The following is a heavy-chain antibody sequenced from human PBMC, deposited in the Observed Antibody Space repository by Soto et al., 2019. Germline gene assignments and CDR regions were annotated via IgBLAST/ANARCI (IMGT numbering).Heavy chain of an antibody. V-gene: IGHV4-30-2*01. J-gene: IGHJ5*02. CDR3: AGVRGPYCGGECYPPTPNWFDP. CDR1: GGSISSGGYS. D-gene: IGHD2-21*01. Sequence: QLQLRESGSGLVKPSQTLSLTCAVSGGSISSGGYSWSWIRQPPGKGLEWIGYIYHSGSTYYNPSLKSRVPISVDRSKNQFSLKLSSVPAADSAVYYCAGVRGPYCGGECYPPTPNWFDPWGQGTLVTVSS. CDR2: IYHSGST.